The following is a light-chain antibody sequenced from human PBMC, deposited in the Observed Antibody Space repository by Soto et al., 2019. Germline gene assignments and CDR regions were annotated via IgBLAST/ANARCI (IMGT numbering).Light chain of an antibody. Sequence: EIVMTQSPATLSVSPGERATLSCRASQSVSSNLSWYQQNPGHAPRLLLYGASTRAAGIPARFSGSGYGTEFTLTISSLRSEDCSVYYFQQYNSWPFTFGPGTKVDIE. CDR3: QQYNSWPFT. V-gene: IGKV3-15*01. CDR1: QSVSSN. CDR2: GAS. J-gene: IGKJ3*01.